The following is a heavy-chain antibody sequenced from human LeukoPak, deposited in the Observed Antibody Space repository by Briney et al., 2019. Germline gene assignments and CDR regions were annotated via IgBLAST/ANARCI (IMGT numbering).Heavy chain of an antibody. J-gene: IGHJ4*02. D-gene: IGHD7-27*01. V-gene: IGHV1-69*13. Sequence: SAKVSCKASGGTFSSYAISWVRQAPGQGLEWMGGIIPIFGTANYAQKFQGRVTITADESTSTAYMELSSLRSEDTAVYYCARVQLGRPKGHFDYWGQGTLVTVSS. CDR2: IIPIFGTA. CDR1: GGTFSSYA. CDR3: ARVQLGRPKGHFDY.